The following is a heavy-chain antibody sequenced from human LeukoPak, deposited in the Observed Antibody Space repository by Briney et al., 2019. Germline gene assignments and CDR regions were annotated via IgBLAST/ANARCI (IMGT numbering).Heavy chain of an antibody. CDR1: GYTFSSYY. Sequence: ASVKVSCKASGYTFSSYYMHWVRQAPGQGLEWMGWINTNTGNPTYAQGFTGRFVFSLDTSVSTAYLQISSLKAEDTAVYYCARGIFGVVMNYYMDVWGKGTTVTVSS. J-gene: IGHJ6*03. D-gene: IGHD3-3*01. CDR2: INTNTGNP. CDR3: ARGIFGVVMNYYMDV. V-gene: IGHV7-4-1*02.